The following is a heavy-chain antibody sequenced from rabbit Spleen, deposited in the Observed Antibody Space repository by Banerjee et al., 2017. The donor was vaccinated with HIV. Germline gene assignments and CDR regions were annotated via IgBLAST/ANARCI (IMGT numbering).Heavy chain of an antibody. CDR1: GVSFNLNNY. CDR3: ARDAASSFSSYGMDL. D-gene: IGHD8-1*01. CDR2: VGVGTSGFT. V-gene: IGHV1S40*01. Sequence: QSLEESGGDLVKPGASLTLTCTASGVSFNLNNYMCWVRQVPGKGLEWIGCVGVGTSGFTYFASWAKGRFTISKTSSTTVTLQMTSLTDADTATYFCARDAASSFSSYGMDLWGPGTLVTVS. J-gene: IGHJ6*01.